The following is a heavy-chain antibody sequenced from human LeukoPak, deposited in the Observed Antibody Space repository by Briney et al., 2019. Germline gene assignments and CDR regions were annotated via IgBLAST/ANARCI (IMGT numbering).Heavy chain of an antibody. V-gene: IGHV1-69*13. J-gene: IGHJ6*02. CDR1: GGTSSSYA. D-gene: IGHD6-6*01. Sequence: SVKVSCKASGGTSSSYAISWVRQAPGQGLEWMGGIIPIFGTANYAQKFQGRVAITADESTSTAYMELSSLRSEDTAVYYCARGAAYSSSSNYYYYGMDVWGQGTTVTVSS. CDR2: IIPIFGTA. CDR3: ARGAAYSSSSNYYYYGMDV.